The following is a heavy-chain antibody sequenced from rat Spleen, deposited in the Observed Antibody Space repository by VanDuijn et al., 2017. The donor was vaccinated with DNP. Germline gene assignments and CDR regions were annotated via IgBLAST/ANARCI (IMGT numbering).Heavy chain of an antibody. D-gene: IGHD1-9*01. Sequence: EVQLQESGPGLVKPSQSLSLTCSVTGYSITSNYWGWIRKFPGNKMEWMGYISYSGSTGYNPFLKSRISITRDKSKNQFFLQLNSVTTEDIATYYCARHLTMGITPFDYWGQGVMVTVSS. CDR2: ISYSGST. V-gene: IGHV3-1*01. CDR3: ARHLTMGITPFDY. J-gene: IGHJ2*01. CDR1: GYSITSNY.